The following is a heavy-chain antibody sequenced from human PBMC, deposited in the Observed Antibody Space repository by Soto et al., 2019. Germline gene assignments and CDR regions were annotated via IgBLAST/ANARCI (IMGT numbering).Heavy chain of an antibody. J-gene: IGHJ4*02. V-gene: IGHV3-9*01. CDR3: VRSKGGYSYGTPFDY. D-gene: IGHD5-18*01. CDR2: ISWNSGNI. Sequence: EVQLEESGGALVQPGRSLRLSCAASGFTFDDYAMHWVRQVLGKGLEWVSSISWNSGNIPYADSVKGRFTTSRDNAKNSLYLQMNSLRPEDTGLYSCVRSKGGYSYGTPFDYWGQGTLVTVSS. CDR1: GFTFDDYA.